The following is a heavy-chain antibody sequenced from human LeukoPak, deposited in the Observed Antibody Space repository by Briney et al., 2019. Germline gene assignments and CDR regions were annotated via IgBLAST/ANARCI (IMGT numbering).Heavy chain of an antibody. CDR3: ARDTNYYDSSGYYSGSDFDY. Sequence: GGSLRLSCAASGFTFSSYSMNWVRQAPGKGLEWVSSITSSTNYIYYADSVKGRFTISRDDAKNTLYLQMNSLRAEDTAVYYCARDTNYYDSSGYYSGSDFDYWGQGTLDTVSS. J-gene: IGHJ4*02. D-gene: IGHD3-22*01. CDR2: ITSSTNYI. V-gene: IGHV3-21*04. CDR1: GFTFSSYS.